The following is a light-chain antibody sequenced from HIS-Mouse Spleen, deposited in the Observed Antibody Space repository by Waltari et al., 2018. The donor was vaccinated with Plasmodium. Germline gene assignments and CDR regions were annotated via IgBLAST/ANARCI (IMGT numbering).Light chain of an antibody. CDR2: KAS. Sequence: DIQMTQSPSTLSASVGDRVTITCRASQSISSWLAWYQQKPGKAPKLLIYKASILERGVPSRFSGSGSGTEFTLTISSLQPDDFATDYCQQYNSLLTFGGGTKVEIK. CDR1: QSISSW. V-gene: IGKV1-5*03. CDR3: QQYNSLLT. J-gene: IGKJ4*01.